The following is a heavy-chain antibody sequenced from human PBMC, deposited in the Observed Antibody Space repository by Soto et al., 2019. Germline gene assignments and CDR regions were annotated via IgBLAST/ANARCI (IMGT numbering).Heavy chain of an antibody. CDR1: GFIFSNYA. D-gene: IGHD4-17*01. CDR3: ARDSILSGTTRPPPLDY. V-gene: IGHV3-30*04. CDR2: MSFDGKNE. Sequence: QVQLVESGGGVVQPGKSLRLSCAASGFIFSNYAMHWVRQAPGKGLEWVSLMSFDGKNEYYADSVKGRFTISRDNSKNMLFLQMNSLTSEDTGVYYCARDSILSGTTRPPPLDYWGQGTLVTVSS. J-gene: IGHJ4*02.